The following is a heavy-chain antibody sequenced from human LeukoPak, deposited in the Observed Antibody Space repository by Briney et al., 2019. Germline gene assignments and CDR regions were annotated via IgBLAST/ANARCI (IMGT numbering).Heavy chain of an antibody. V-gene: IGHV3-23*01. CDR1: GFTFSSYA. Sequence: GGSLRLSCAASGFTFSSYAMSWVRQAPGKGLEWVSGISGSGGSTYYADSVKGRFTISRDNSKNTLYLQMNSLRAEDTAVYYCAKVLALYGDYDYWGQGTLVTVSS. D-gene: IGHD4-17*01. J-gene: IGHJ4*02. CDR3: AKVLALYGDYDY. CDR2: ISGSGGST.